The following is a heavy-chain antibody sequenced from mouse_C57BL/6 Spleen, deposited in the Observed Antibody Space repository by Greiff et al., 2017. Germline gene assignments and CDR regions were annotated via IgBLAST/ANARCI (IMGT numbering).Heavy chain of an antibody. CDR3: ARGSLTGWYFDV. V-gene: IGHV1-80*01. D-gene: IGHD1-1*01. CDR2: IYPGDGDT. Sequence: QVQLQQSGAELVKPGASVKISCKASGYAFSSYWMNWVKQRPGKGLEWIGQIYPGDGDTNYNGKFKGKATLTADKSSSTAYMQLSSLTSEDSAVYFCARGSLTGWYFDVWGTGTTVNVSS. CDR1: GYAFSSYW. J-gene: IGHJ1*03.